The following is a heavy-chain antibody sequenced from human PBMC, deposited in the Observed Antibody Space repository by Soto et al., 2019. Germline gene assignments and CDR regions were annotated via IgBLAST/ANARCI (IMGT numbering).Heavy chain of an antibody. CDR2: ISGSGGST. V-gene: IGHV3-23*01. J-gene: IGHJ4*02. CDR3: AKDEYYYDSSGYHGGDY. CDR1: GFTFSSYA. Sequence: VQLLESGGGLVQPGGSLRLSCAASGFTFSSYAMSWVRQAPGKGLEWVSAISGSGGSTYYADSVKGRFTISRDNSKNTLYLQMNSLRAEDTAVYYCAKDEYYYDSSGYHGGDYWGQGTLVTVSS. D-gene: IGHD3-22*01.